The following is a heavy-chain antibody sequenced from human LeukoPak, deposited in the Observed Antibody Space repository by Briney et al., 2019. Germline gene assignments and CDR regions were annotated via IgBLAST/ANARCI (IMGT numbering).Heavy chain of an antibody. D-gene: IGHD3/OR15-3a*01. CDR3: AGRVDL. J-gene: IGHJ4*02. CDR2: IYSGGGT. CDR1: GFTVSSNY. V-gene: IGHV3-53*01. Sequence: PGGSLRLSCAASGFTVSSNYMSWVRQAPGKGLEWVSLIYSGGGTYYADSLKGRFTISRDNSKNTLYLQMNSLRADDTAVYYCAGRVDLWGQGTLVTVSS.